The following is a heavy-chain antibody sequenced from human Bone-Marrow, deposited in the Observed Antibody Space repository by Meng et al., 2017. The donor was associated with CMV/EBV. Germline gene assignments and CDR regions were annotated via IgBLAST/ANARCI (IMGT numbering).Heavy chain of an antibody. CDR2: INSDGSST. Sequence: GAAPRFTLSSCGMHWVRQAPGKGVVWVSRINSDGSSTSYADSVKGRFTISKDNAKNTLYLQMNSLRAEDTAVYYCARGLHFNWFDPWGQGTLVTVSS. V-gene: IGHV3-74*01. CDR3: ARGLHFNWFDP. CDR1: RFTLSSCG. J-gene: IGHJ5*02.